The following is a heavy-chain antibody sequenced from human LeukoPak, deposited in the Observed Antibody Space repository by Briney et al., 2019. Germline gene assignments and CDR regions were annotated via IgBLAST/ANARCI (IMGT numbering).Heavy chain of an antibody. Sequence: SETLSLTCTVSGGSLSGFFWNWIRQPPGKGLECIGFVFHSGRTDYNPSLKSRVTISADTSNSQFSLRLTSVTAADTAVYYCARVRGDAVHGYNIGFGYLDYWGQGALVIVSA. J-gene: IGHJ4*02. CDR3: ARVRGDAVHGYNIGFGYLDY. CDR1: GGSLSGFF. CDR2: VFHSGRT. D-gene: IGHD5-24*01. V-gene: IGHV4-59*01.